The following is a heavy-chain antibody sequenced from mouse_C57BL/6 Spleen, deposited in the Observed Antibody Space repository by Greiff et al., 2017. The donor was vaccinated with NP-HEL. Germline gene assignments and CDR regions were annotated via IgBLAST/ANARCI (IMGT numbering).Heavy chain of an antibody. CDR3: ARHPIYYDYDPWFAY. CDR1: GFNIKDYY. CDR2: IDPEDGET. V-gene: IGHV14-2*01. J-gene: IGHJ3*01. D-gene: IGHD2-4*01. Sequence: EVHLVESGAELVKPGASVKLSCTASGFNIKDYYMHWVKQRTEQGLEWIGRIDPEDGETKYAPKFQGKATITADTSSNTAYLQLSSLTSEDTAVYYCARHPIYYDYDPWFAYWGQGTLVTVSA.